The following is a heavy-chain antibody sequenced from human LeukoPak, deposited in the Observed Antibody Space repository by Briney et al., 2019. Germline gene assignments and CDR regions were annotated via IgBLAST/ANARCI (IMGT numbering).Heavy chain of an antibody. Sequence: GGSLRLSCAASGFTLSSYSMNWVRQAPGKGLEWVSYISSSSSTIYYADSVKGRFTISRDNAKNSLYLQMNSLRAEDTAVYYCARETGAAYCGGDCPFDYWGQGTLVTVSS. CDR1: GFTLSSYS. V-gene: IGHV3-48*04. J-gene: IGHJ4*02. D-gene: IGHD2-21*02. CDR2: ISSSSSTI. CDR3: ARETGAAYCGGDCPFDY.